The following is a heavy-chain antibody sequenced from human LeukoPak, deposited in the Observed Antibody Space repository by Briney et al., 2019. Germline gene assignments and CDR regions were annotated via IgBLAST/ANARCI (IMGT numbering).Heavy chain of an antibody. V-gene: IGHV4-59*01. CDR1: GGSISSYY. J-gene: IGHJ4*02. CDR2: IYYSGST. CDR3: ARVVPAAIGRLIFDY. D-gene: IGHD2-2*01. Sequence: PSETLSLTCTVSGGSISSYYWSWIRQPPGKGLEWIGYIYYSGSTNYNPSLKSRVTISVDTSKNPFSLKLSSVTAADTAVYYCARVVPAAIGRLIFDYWGQGTLVTVSS.